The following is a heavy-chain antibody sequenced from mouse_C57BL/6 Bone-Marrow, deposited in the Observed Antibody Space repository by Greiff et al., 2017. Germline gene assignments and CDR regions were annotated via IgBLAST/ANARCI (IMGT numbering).Heavy chain of an antibody. CDR3: TTSYGNYVGYFDV. D-gene: IGHD2-1*01. J-gene: IGHJ1*03. Sequence: VQLQQSGAELVRPGASVKLSCTASGFNIKDDYMHWVKQRPEQGLEWIGWIDPENGDTEYASKFQGKAIITADTSSNTAYLQLSSLTSEDTAVYYCTTSYGNYVGYFDVWGTGTTVTVSS. V-gene: IGHV14-4*01. CDR2: IDPENGDT. CDR1: GFNIKDDY.